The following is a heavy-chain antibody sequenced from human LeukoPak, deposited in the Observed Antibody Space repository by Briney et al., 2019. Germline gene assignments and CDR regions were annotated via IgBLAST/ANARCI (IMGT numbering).Heavy chain of an antibody. CDR2: LSGSGGSA. Sequence: GGSLRLSCAASGFTFNNYAMSWVRQAPGKGLQWVSSLSGSGGSAYYADSVKGRFTISRDNSKNTLFLQMNSLRAEDTAVYYCARDLTGYGGTYSDYWGQGTLVTVSS. CDR1: GFTFNNYA. J-gene: IGHJ4*02. D-gene: IGHD1-26*01. CDR3: ARDLTGYGGTYSDY. V-gene: IGHV3-23*01.